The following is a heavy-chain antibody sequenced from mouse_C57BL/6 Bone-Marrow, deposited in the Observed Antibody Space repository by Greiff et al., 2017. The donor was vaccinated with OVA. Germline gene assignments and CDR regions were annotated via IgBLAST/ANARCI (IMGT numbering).Heavy chain of an antibody. D-gene: IGHD2-4*01. J-gene: IGHJ1*03. CDR2: INPSTGGT. V-gene: IGHV1-42*01. CDR1: GYSFTGYY. CDR3: AIVYDYDGYWYFDV. Sequence: VQLKESGPELVKPGASVKISCKASGYSFTGYYMNWVKQSPEKSLEWIGEINPSTGGTTYNQKFKAKATLTVDKSSSTAYMQLKSLTSEDSAVYYCAIVYDYDGYWYFDVWGTGTTVTVSS.